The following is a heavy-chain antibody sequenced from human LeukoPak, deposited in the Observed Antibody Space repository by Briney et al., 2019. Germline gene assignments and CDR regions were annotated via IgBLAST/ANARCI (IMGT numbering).Heavy chain of an antibody. CDR1: GASISGSGYY. D-gene: IGHD6-13*01. V-gene: IGHV4-39*07. CDR3: ARTYSSSWYPPNFDY. Sequence: SETLSLTCAVSGASISGSGYYLGWIRQPPGKGLEWIGEINHSGSTNYNPSLKSRVTISVDTSKNQFSLKLSSVTAADTAVYYCARTYSSSWYPPNFDYWGQGTLVTVSS. J-gene: IGHJ4*02. CDR2: INHSGST.